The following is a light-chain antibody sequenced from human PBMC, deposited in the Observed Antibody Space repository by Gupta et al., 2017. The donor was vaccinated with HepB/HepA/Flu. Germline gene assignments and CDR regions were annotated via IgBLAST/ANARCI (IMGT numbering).Light chain of an antibody. Sequence: SSVLTQPPSVSVAPGKTARITCGGNNIGSKSVHWYQQKPGQPPVLVIYYDSDRPSGIPERFSGSNSGNTATLTISRVEAGDEADYYCQVWDSSSDHVVFGGGTKLTVL. CDR1: NIGSKS. CDR2: YDS. J-gene: IGLJ2*01. CDR3: QVWDSSSDHVV. V-gene: IGLV3-21*04.